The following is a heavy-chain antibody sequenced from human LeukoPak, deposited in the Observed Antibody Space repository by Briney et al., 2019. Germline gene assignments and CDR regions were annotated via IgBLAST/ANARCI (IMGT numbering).Heavy chain of an antibody. CDR2: IRASGDTT. CDR1: GFTFNRYG. V-gene: IGHV3-23*01. D-gene: IGHD7-27*01. CDR3: ARDRAWGAYDV. J-gene: IGHJ3*01. Sequence: GSLRLSCAASGFTFNRYGMSWVRQAPGKGLEWVSGIRASGDTTYYADSVKGRFTISRDNSKSTMSLQLSSLRAEDTAVYYCARDRAWGAYDVWGQGTMVTVSS.